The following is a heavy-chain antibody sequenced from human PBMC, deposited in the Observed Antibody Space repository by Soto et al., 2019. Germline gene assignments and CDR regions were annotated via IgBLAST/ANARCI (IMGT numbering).Heavy chain of an antibody. V-gene: IGHV3-11*06. CDR1: GFTFSDYY. CDR3: ARELAVARTGGY. Sequence: PVGSLRLSCAASGFTFSDYYMSWIRQAPGKGLEWVSYISSSSSYTNYADSVKGRFTISRDNAKNSLYLQMNSLRAEDTAVYYCARELAVARTGGYWGQGTLVTVSS. J-gene: IGHJ4*02. D-gene: IGHD6-19*01. CDR2: ISSSSSYT.